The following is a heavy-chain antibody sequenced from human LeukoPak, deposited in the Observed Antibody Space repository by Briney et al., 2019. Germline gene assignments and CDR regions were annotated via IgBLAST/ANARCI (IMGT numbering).Heavy chain of an antibody. CDR3: ARTGYGYNYYDY. CDR1: GFTVSSYY. J-gene: IGHJ4*02. Sequence: SGGSLRLSCAASGFTVSSYYMTWVRQAPGKGLEWVSVIYSGGTTNYAESVKGRFIIPRDNSKNTLYLQMNSLRAEDTAVYYCARTGYGYNYYDYWGQGTLVTVSS. V-gene: IGHV3-53*01. D-gene: IGHD5-24*01. CDR2: IYSGGTT.